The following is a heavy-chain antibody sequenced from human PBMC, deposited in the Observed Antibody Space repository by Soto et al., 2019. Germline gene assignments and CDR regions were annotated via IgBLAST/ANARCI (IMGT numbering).Heavy chain of an antibody. J-gene: IGHJ4*02. D-gene: IGHD3-22*01. CDR2: IYYSGST. Sequence: SETLSLTCTVSGGSISSYYWSWIRQPPGKGLEWIGYIYYSGSTNYNPSLKSRVTISVDTSKNQFSLKLSSVTAADTAVYYCARYSRRGLGYYDSSGYYFDYWGQGTLVTVSS. V-gene: IGHV4-59*01. CDR3: ARYSRRGLGYYDSSGYYFDY. CDR1: GGSISSYY.